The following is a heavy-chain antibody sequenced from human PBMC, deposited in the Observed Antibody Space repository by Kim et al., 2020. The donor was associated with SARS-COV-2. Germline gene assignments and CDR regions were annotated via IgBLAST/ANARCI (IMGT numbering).Heavy chain of an antibody. Sequence: ASVKVSCKASGYTFTSYAMHWVRQAPGQRLEWMGWINAGNGNTKYSQKFQGRVTITRDTSASTAYMELSSLRSEDTAVYYCARDRYCTNGVCYRAAFDIWGQGTMVTVSS. V-gene: IGHV1-3*01. CDR3: ARDRYCTNGVCYRAAFDI. D-gene: IGHD2-8*01. CDR1: GYTFTSYA. J-gene: IGHJ3*02. CDR2: INAGNGNT.